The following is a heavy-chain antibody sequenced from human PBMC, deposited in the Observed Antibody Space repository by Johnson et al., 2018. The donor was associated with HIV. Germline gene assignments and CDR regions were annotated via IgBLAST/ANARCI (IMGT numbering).Heavy chain of an antibody. V-gene: IGHV3-30*03. Sequence: QVQLVESGGGLVQPGGSLRLSCAASGLTVSSNYMSWVRQAPGKGLEWVSVISYDGSNKYYADSVKGRFTISRDNSKNTLYLQMNSLRAEDTAVYYCARAYSYGVFDIWGQGTMVTVS. CDR1: GLTVSSNY. CDR2: ISYDGSNK. CDR3: ARAYSYGVFDI. D-gene: IGHD5-18*01. J-gene: IGHJ3*02.